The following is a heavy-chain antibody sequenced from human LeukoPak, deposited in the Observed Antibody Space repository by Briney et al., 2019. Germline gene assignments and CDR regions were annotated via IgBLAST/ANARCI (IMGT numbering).Heavy chain of an antibody. CDR2: INPNSGGT. D-gene: IGHD3-9*01. CDR1: GYTFTGYY. J-gene: IGHJ2*01. V-gene: IGHV1-2*02. CDR3: ARGPRSYYDILSLYPRKWDFEL. Sequence: ASVKVSCKASGYTFTGYYMHWVRQAPGQGLEWMGWINPNSGGTNYAQKFQGRVTMTRNTSISTAYMELSSLRSEDTAVYYCARGPRSYYDILSLYPRKWDFELWGRGTLVTVSS.